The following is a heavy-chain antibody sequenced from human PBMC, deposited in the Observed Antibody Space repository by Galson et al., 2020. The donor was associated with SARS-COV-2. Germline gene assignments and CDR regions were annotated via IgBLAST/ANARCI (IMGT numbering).Heavy chain of an antibody. J-gene: IGHJ4*02. V-gene: IGHV4-34*01. CDR3: GTKAKQWLAKFYFDS. CDR2: FNHRGDT. CDR1: GGPFSGFY. Sequence: ETSETLSLTCAVNGGPFSGFYWSWIRQSPGKGLEWIGEFNHRGDTNYNPLLSSRVAISLDTSRSQFSLEVRSVTAADTAVYYCGTKAKQWLAKFYFDSWGQGALVTVSS. D-gene: IGHD6-19*01.